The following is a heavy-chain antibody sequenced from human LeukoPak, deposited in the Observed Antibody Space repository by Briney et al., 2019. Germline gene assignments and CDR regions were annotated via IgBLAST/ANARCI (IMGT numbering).Heavy chain of an antibody. V-gene: IGHV4-38-2*02. CDR1: GYSISSGYY. D-gene: IGHD2-15*01. CDR3: AREGLGSGRGGDFDL. Sequence: KPSETLSLTCTVSGYSISSGYYWGWIRQPPGKGLEWIGSIHHSGSTYYNPSLKSRVTISIDTSKNQFSLKLTSVPAADTAVYYCAREGLGSGRGGDFDLWGRGTLVTVSS. J-gene: IGHJ2*01. CDR2: IHHSGST.